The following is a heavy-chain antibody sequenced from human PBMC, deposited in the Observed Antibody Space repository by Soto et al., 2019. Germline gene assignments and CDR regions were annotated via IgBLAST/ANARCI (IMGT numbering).Heavy chain of an antibody. Sequence: QVQLLQSGAEVKKPGASVKVSCRSSGYTFTSNYIHWVRQAPGQGLEWMGVINPGDGSTSYAQKFQGRVTMTRDTSTGTVNMELSSLESEDTAVFYCARGTNFDYWGQGTLVTVSS. J-gene: IGHJ4*02. CDR1: GYTFTSNY. CDR2: INPGDGST. CDR3: ARGTNFDY. V-gene: IGHV1-46*01.